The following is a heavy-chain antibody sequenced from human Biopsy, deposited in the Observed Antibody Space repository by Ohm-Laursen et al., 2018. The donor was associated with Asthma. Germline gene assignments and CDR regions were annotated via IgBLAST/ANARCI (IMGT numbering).Heavy chain of an antibody. V-gene: IGHV3-11*01. CDR1: GFSFSDYY. Sequence: SLRLSCAASGFSFSDYYMTWMRQAPGKGLEWVSSISSSGSTTYPAESMKGRFTISRDSAQKSLFLQMGSLRAEDTAIYYCARVFESSEWGPFYHFGLDVWGQGTTVAVSS. J-gene: IGHJ6*02. D-gene: IGHD6-25*01. CDR3: ARVFESSEWGPFYHFGLDV. CDR2: ISSSGSTT.